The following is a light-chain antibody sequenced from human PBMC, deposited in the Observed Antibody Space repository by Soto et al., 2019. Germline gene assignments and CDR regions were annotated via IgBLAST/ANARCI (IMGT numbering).Light chain of an antibody. CDR2: DVS. CDR1: SSDVGGYNY. J-gene: IGLJ1*01. V-gene: IGLV2-8*01. CDR3: SSYAGTNIHYV. Sequence: QSVLTQPPSASGSPGQSVTISCTGTSSDVGGYNYVSWYQQHPGKAPKLMIYDVSKRPSGVPDRFSGSKSGNTASLTVSGLQAEDEADYYCSSYAGTNIHYVFGTGTKSPS.